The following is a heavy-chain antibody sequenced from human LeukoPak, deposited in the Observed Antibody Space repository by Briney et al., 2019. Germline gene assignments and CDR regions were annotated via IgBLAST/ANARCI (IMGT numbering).Heavy chain of an antibody. J-gene: IGHJ4*02. Sequence: PGGSRRLSCAASGFTFSSYGMHWVRQALEKGLECVAVIWYVGSNKYYADSVKGRFTISRDNSKNTLYLQMSSLRTEDTAVYYCARAMTTVTTPGGFDYWGQGTLVTVSS. CDR2: IWYVGSNK. D-gene: IGHD4-17*01. CDR3: ARAMTTVTTPGGFDY. V-gene: IGHV3-33*01. CDR1: GFTFSSYG.